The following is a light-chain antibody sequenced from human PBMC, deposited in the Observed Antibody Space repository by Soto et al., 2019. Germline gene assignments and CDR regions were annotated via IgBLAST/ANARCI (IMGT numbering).Light chain of an antibody. CDR3: QSYDNGLSGWV. V-gene: IGLV1-40*01. J-gene: IGLJ3*02. CDR2: GNV. CDR1: SSNIGSGYD. Sequence: QSVLTQPPSVSGAPGQRVTISCTGGSSNIGSGYDVHWYQQLPGTAPKLLLNGNVNRPSGIPDRFSASKSGASSSLAITGLQTEDEADYYCQSYDNGLSGWVFGGGTKLTVL.